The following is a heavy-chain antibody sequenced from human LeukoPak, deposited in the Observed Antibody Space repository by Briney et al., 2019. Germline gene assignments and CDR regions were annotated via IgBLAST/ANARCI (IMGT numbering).Heavy chain of an antibody. D-gene: IGHD6-13*01. V-gene: IGHV3-9*01. Sequence: PGGSLRLSCAASGFTFDDYARHWVRQAPGKGLEWVSGINWSSDRIGYADSVKGRFTISRDNAKKSLYLQMNSLRAEDTALYYCAKGGIHRGYYYYYMDVWGKGTTVTISS. CDR2: INWSSDRI. J-gene: IGHJ6*03. CDR1: GFTFDDYA. CDR3: AKGGIHRGYYYYYMDV.